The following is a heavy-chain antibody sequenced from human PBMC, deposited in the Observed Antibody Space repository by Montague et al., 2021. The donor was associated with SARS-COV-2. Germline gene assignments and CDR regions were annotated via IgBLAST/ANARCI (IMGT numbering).Heavy chain of an antibody. Sequence: SLRLSCAASGFTFSSYEMNWVRQAPGKGLEWVSYISSSGSTIYYXXSLKGRFTISRDNAKNSLYLQMNSLRAEDTAVYYCAKEQPYNWNYDRPHFDYWGQGTLVTVSS. CDR1: GFTFSSYE. D-gene: IGHD1-7*01. CDR3: AKEQPYNWNYDRPHFDY. V-gene: IGHV3-48*03. CDR2: ISSSGSTI. J-gene: IGHJ4*02.